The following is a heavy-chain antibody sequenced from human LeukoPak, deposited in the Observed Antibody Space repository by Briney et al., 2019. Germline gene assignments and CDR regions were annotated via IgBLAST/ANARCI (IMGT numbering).Heavy chain of an antibody. J-gene: IGHJ6*02. Sequence: SETLSLTCTVSGGSISSYYWSWIRQPPGKGLEWIGYIYYSGSTNYNPSLKSRVTISVDTSKNQFSLKLSSVTAADTAVYYCARQAFREARVMWDVWGQGTTVTVSS. V-gene: IGHV4-59*08. CDR2: IYYSGST. D-gene: IGHD3-16*01. CDR3: ARQAFREARVMWDV. CDR1: GGSISSYY.